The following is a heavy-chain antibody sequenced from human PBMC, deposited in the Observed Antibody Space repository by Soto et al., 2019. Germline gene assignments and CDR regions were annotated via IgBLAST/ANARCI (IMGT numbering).Heavy chain of an antibody. CDR1: GFTFSSYG. CDR2: ISYDGSNK. D-gene: IGHD3-16*01. Sequence: QVQLVESGGGVVQPGRSLRLSCAASGFTFSSYGMHWVRQAPGKGLEWVAVISYDGSNKYYADSVKGRFTISRDNSKNXLXXQRNSLRAEDTAVYYCANVWAPVCRSPLCYYGMDVWGQGTTVTVSS. J-gene: IGHJ6*02. V-gene: IGHV3-30*18. CDR3: ANVWAPVCRSPLCYYGMDV.